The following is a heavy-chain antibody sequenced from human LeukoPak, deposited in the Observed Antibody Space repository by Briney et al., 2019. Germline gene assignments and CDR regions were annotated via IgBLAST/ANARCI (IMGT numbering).Heavy chain of an antibody. D-gene: IGHD6-19*01. CDR1: GFTFSSYE. J-gene: IGHJ5*02. CDR2: ISRSGGNI. CDR3: ARDFSGWSVDP. Sequence: HTGGSLRLSCAASGFTFSSYEMNWVRQAPGKGLEWLSYISRSGGNIYYADSVKGRFTISRDNAKNSLYLQMSSLRAEDTAVYYCARDFSGWSVDPWGQGTLVTVSS. V-gene: IGHV3-48*03.